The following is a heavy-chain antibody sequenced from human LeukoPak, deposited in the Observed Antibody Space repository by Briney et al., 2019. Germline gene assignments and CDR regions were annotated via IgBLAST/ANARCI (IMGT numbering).Heavy chain of an antibody. D-gene: IGHD6-6*01. CDR3: ARGGRSSSSWFDP. V-gene: IGHV4-4*07. CDR2: IYITGST. CDR1: GGSMSSYY. Sequence: SETLSLTCTVSGGSMSSYYWSWIRQPAGKGLEWIGRIYITGSTNYNPSLKSRVTISLDTSKNQFSLKLTSVTVADTAVYYCARGGRSSSSWFDPWGQGTLVTVSS. J-gene: IGHJ5*02.